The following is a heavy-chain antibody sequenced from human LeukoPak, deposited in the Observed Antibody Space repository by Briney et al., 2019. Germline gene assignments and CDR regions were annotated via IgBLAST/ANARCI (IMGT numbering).Heavy chain of an antibody. CDR2: ISSSSSFI. D-gene: IGHD2-2*01. CDR1: GFTFSRYS. V-gene: IGHV3-21*01. Sequence: GGSLRLSCAASGFTFSRYSMNWVRQAPGKGLEWVASISSSSSFIYYADSVKGRFTISRDNAKNSLYLQMNSLRAEDTAVYYCARDPPLGSCSTISCPHLDYWGQGTLVTVSS. CDR3: ARDPPLGSCSTISCPHLDY. J-gene: IGHJ4*02.